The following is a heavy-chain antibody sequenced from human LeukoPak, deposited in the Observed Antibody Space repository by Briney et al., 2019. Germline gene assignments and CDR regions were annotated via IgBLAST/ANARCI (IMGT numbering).Heavy chain of an antibody. Sequence: GGSLRLSCAVSGVTLSNYGMSWVRQAPGKGLEWVAGISGSGGKPNYADSVKGRFTISRDNPKNTLYLQMNSLRAEDTAVYFCAKRGVVIRVILVGFHKEAYYFDSWGQGALVTVSS. CDR3: AKRGVVIRVILVGFHKEAYYFDS. CDR2: ISGSGGKP. D-gene: IGHD3-22*01. V-gene: IGHV3-23*01. J-gene: IGHJ4*02. CDR1: GVTLSNYG.